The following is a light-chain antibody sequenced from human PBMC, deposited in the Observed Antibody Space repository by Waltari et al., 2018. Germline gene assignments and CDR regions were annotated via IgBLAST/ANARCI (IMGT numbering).Light chain of an antibody. CDR2: DAS. J-gene: IGKJ5*01. Sequence: EIVVTQSPAALSLSPGDRVTISCRASQSDRNNFAWYQQKPGQAPRILLFDASTRATGIPARISGSGSGTEFTLTINTLQSEDFGIYYGQQYDNLITFGQGTRLEIK. CDR1: QSDRNN. V-gene: IGKV3D-15*01. CDR3: QQYDNLIT.